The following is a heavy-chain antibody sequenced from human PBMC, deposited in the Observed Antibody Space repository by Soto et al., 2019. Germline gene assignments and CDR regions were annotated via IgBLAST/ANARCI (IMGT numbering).Heavy chain of an antibody. CDR3: AKSVYNWNDGFFDY. CDR2: ISYDGNNK. J-gene: IGHJ4*02. D-gene: IGHD1-1*01. V-gene: IGHV3-30*18. Sequence: QVQLVESGGGVVQPGRSLRLFCAASGFTFSTYGMHWVRQAPGKGLEWVAVISYDGNNKYYADSVKGRFTISRDNSKNTLYLQMSSLRAEDTAVYYCAKSVYNWNDGFFDYWGQGTLVTVSS. CDR1: GFTFSTYG.